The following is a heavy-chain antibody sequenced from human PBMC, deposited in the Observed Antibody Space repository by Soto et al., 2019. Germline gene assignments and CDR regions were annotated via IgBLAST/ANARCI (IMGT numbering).Heavy chain of an antibody. D-gene: IGHD1-1*01. CDR1: GYAFTTYG. J-gene: IGHJ4*02. CDR3: ARGRYGDY. Sequence: QVHLVQSGAEVKKPGASVKVSCKGSGYAFTTYGITWVRQAPGQGLEWMGWISAHNGNTNYAQKLQGRVTVTRDTSTSTAYMELRSLSTDDTAVYYCARGRYGDYWGQGALVTVSS. CDR2: ISAHNGNT. V-gene: IGHV1-18*01.